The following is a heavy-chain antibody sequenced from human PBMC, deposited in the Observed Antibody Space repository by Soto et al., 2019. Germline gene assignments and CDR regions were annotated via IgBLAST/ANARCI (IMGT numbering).Heavy chain of an antibody. Sequence: QITLKESGPTLVKPTQTLTLTCTFSGFSLTTNGVGVGWIRQPPGKALEWLALIYWDDDKRYSPSLESRLTITKDTSKNQVVLTMTNMDPVDTATYYCAHXXRDXXXWXXGNFDYWGQGTLVTVSS. CDR3: AHXXRDXXXWXXGNFDY. D-gene: IGHD2-15*01. V-gene: IGHV2-5*02. CDR1: GFSLTTNGVG. CDR2: IYWDDDK. J-gene: IGHJ4*02.